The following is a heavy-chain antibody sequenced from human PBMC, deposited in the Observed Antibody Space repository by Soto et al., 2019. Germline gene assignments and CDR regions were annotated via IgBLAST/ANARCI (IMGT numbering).Heavy chain of an antibody. Sequence: ASVKVSCKASGYIFTAHSMHWVRQAPGQGLEWVGWFNPNSGDTIYAQKFQGRVTLTRDTSITTAYMELSSLRSEDTAVYYCVRGFGKSWNTGGYNWFDVWGQGYLVTVSS. D-gene: IGHD1-1*01. V-gene: IGHV1-2*02. CDR2: FNPNSGDT. CDR1: GYIFTAHS. J-gene: IGHJ5*02. CDR3: VRGFGKSWNTGGYNWFDV.